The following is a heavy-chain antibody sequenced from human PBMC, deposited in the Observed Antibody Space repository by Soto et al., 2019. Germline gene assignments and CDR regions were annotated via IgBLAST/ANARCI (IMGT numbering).Heavy chain of an antibody. CDR3: ARHFEPYYYGSGSPPDY. V-gene: IGHV4-39*01. CDR2: ISYSGSA. Sequence: SETLSLTCSVSGGSISSSRYYWGWIRQPPGKGLEWIGTISYSGSAYYDPSLKSRVTISVDTSKNQFSLKLSSVTAADTAVYYCARHFEPYYYGSGSPPDYWGQGTLVTVSS. CDR1: GGSISSSRYY. J-gene: IGHJ4*02. D-gene: IGHD3-10*01.